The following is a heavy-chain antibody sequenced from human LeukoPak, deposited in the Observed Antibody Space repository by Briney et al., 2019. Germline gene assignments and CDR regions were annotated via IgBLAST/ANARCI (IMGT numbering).Heavy chain of an antibody. CDR2: IYSGGST. CDR1: GFTVSSNY. V-gene: IGHV3-66*01. D-gene: IGHD4-11*01. CDR3: AREATDYSRAFDY. Sequence: PGGSLRLSCAASGFTVSSNYMSWVRQAPGKGLEWVSVIYSGGSTYYADSVKGRFSISRDNSKNTLYLQMNSLRAEDTAVYYCAREATDYSRAFDYWGQGTLVTVSS. J-gene: IGHJ4*02.